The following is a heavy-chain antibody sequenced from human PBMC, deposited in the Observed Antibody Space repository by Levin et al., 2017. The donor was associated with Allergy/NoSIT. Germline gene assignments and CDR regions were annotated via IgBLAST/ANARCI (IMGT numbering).Heavy chain of an antibody. CDR3: ARGRGYSYGLENNFDY. CDR1: GFTFSTYW. Sequence: GGSLRLSCAASGFTFSTYWLHWVRQAPGKGLVWVSRINIDGSSTTYADSVRGRFTISRDNAKTTLYLQMNSLRAEDTAVYYCARGRGYSYGLENNFDYWGQGTLVTVSS. CDR2: INIDGSST. V-gene: IGHV3-74*01. J-gene: IGHJ4*02. D-gene: IGHD5-18*01.